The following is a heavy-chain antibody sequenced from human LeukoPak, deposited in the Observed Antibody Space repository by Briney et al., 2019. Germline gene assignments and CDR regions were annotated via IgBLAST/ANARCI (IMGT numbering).Heavy chain of an antibody. D-gene: IGHD5-12*01. Sequence: SETLSFTCSVSGGSIRSYYWSWIRQPPGEGLEWLGYTFHTGRTSYNPSFKSRVTISLDTSKNQVSLKVTSVTAADTAVYYCVSSSGYDSAVFFPHWGQGTLLTVSS. V-gene: IGHV4-59*12. CDR2: TFHTGRT. J-gene: IGHJ1*01. CDR3: VSSSGYDSAVFFPH. CDR1: GGSIRSYY.